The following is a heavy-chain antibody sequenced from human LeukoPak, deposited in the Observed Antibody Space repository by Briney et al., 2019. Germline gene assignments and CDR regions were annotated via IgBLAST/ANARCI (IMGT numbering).Heavy chain of an antibody. CDR3: ARRGSGYFGYWYFDL. CDR1: GGSFSGYY. Sequence: SETLSLTCAVYGGSFSGYYWSWIRQPPGKGLEWIGEINHSGSTNYNPSLKSRVTISVDTSKNQFSLKLSSVTAADTAVYYCARRGSGYFGYWYFDLWGRGTLVTVSS. D-gene: IGHD3-22*01. CDR2: INHSGST. J-gene: IGHJ2*01. V-gene: IGHV4-34*01.